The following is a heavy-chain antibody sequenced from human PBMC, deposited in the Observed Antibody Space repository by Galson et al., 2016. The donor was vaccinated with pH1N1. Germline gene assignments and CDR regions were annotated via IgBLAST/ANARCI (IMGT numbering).Heavy chain of an antibody. Sequence: SVKVSCKASGGTLSSYAISWVRQAPGQELEWMGNILPILGIPDYAQKFQDRVKITADKSTNTAYLELSSLRSEDTAVYYCARDREDYWSGYLFDYWGQGTLVTVAS. J-gene: IGHJ4*02. D-gene: IGHD3-3*01. CDR3: ARDREDYWSGYLFDY. V-gene: IGHV1-69*04. CDR1: GGTLSSYA. CDR2: ILPILGIP.